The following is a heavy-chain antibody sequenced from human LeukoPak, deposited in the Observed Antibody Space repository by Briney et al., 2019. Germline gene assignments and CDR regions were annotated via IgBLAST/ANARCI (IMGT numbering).Heavy chain of an antibody. D-gene: IGHD4-17*01. V-gene: IGHV3-30*10. J-gene: IGHJ3*01. CDR2: ISDGGDDK. CDR3: ASDLDYGDIDDSFDV. Sequence: GGSLRLSCAASGFNFSSYAMHWVRQAPGKGLDWVAVISDGGDDKFYTDSVKGRFSISRDNSKNTLYLQMDSLRAEDTAAYHCASDLDYGDIDDSFDVWGQGTMVTVSS. CDR1: GFNFSSYA.